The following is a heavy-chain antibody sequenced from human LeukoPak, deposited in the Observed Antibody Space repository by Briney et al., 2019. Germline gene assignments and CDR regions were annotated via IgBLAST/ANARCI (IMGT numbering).Heavy chain of an antibody. J-gene: IGHJ5*02. CDR2: IYHSGST. V-gene: IGHV4-38-2*01. Sequence: SETLSLTCAVSGYSISSGYYWGWLRQPPGKGLEWIGSIYHSGSTYYNPSLKSRVTISVDTSKNQFSLKLSSVTAADTAVYYCARQSPVVPAAIHGFDPWGQGTLVTVSS. CDR3: ARQSPVVPAAIHGFDP. CDR1: GYSISSGYY. D-gene: IGHD2-2*02.